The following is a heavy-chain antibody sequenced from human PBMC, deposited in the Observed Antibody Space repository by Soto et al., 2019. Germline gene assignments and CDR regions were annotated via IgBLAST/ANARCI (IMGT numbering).Heavy chain of an antibody. D-gene: IGHD3-16*01. CDR2: INPHGGST. V-gene: IGHV1-46*01. CDR3: AKGLTHSLFKWFDP. Sequence: ASVKVSCKAPRDTFTIYYINLVRQAPGQGLEWMGVINPHGGSTAYAQKFKGRVTLTRDTSASTVYMEVNSLRAEDTAVYYCAKGLTHSLFKWFDPWGQGTLVTVSS. J-gene: IGHJ5*02. CDR1: RDTFTIYY.